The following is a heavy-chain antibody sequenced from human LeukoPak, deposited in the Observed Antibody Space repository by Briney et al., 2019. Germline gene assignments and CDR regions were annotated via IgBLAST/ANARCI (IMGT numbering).Heavy chain of an antibody. Sequence: SVKLSCKASGGTFSSYAISWVRQAPGQGLEWMGRFIPILGIANYAQKFQGRVTITADKSTSTAYMELRSLRSEDTAVYYCAREKGKYCGGDCYPGAQCFDYWGQGTLVTVSS. CDR2: FIPILGIA. CDR3: AREKGKYCGGDCYPGAQCFDY. V-gene: IGHV1-69*04. CDR1: GGTFSSYA. D-gene: IGHD2-21*02. J-gene: IGHJ4*02.